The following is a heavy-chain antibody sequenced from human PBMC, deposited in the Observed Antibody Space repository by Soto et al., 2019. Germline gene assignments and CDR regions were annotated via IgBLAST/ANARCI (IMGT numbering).Heavy chain of an antibody. Sequence: GGSLRLSCAASGFTFSSYGMHWVRQAPGKGLEWVAVISYDGSNKYYADSVKGRFTISRDNSKNTLYLQMNSLRAEDTAVYYCAKDSGSTNPFGELLYGIIDYWGQGTLVTVSS. CDR2: ISYDGSNK. CDR1: GFTFSSYG. CDR3: AKDSGSTNPFGELLYGIIDY. V-gene: IGHV3-30*18. J-gene: IGHJ4*02. D-gene: IGHD3-10*01.